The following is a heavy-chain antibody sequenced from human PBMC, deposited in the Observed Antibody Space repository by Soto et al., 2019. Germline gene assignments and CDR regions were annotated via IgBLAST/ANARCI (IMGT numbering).Heavy chain of an antibody. V-gene: IGHV3-53*02. D-gene: IGHD1-26*01. Sequence: EVQLVETGGGLIQPGGSLRLSCLASGFTVTTNSMIWVRQPPGKGLEWVSTTFSGGSTNYADSVRGRFSISRDNSKNTVYLQMNNLRVEDTAVYYCAKKSPSSIQGWAFAMDVWGQGTTVSVSS. CDR3: AKKSPSSIQGWAFAMDV. CDR1: GFTVTTNS. CDR2: TFSGGST. J-gene: IGHJ6*02.